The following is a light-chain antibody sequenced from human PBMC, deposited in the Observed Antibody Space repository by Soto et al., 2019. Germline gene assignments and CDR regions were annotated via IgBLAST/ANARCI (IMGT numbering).Light chain of an antibody. CDR1: SSDVGGYNY. CDR2: DVS. V-gene: IGLV2-11*01. Sequence: LTQPRSVSGSPGQSVTISCTGTSSDVGGYNYVSWYQQHQGKAPKLMIYDVSKRPSGVPDRFSGSKSGNTASLTISGLQAEDEADYYCCSYAGSYTFDVFGTGTKVTVL. J-gene: IGLJ1*01. CDR3: CSYAGSYTFDV.